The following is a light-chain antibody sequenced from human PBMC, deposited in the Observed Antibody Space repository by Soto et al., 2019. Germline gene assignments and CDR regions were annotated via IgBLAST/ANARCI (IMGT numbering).Light chain of an antibody. V-gene: IGKV3-20*01. Sequence: EILLTQSPGTLSLSPGDSATLSCRANQSLGNTFLAWYQQKSGQSPRLLIYGASDRATDIPDRFSGGGSGTHFTLTISRLEPEDFPVYFCQQYGRLPLSFGGGTKVEMK. CDR2: GAS. CDR1: QSLGNTF. CDR3: QQYGRLPLS. J-gene: IGKJ4*01.